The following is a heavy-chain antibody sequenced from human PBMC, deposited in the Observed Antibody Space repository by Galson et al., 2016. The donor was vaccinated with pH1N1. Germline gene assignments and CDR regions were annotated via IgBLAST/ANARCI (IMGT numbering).Heavy chain of an antibody. Sequence: CAISGDSVSSNSAAWNWIRQSPSRGLEWLGRTYYRSKWFYNYAVSVQGRITINPDTSKNQFSLQLNSVTPEDTAVYYCARHSPGIAVGVFECWGQGTLVTVSS. CDR2: TYYRSKWFY. V-gene: IGHV6-1*01. CDR3: ARHSPGIAVGVFEC. J-gene: IGHJ4*02. D-gene: IGHD6-19*01. CDR1: GDSVSSNSAA.